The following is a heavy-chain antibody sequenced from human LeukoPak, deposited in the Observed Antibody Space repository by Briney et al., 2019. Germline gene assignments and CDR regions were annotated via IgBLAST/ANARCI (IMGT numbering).Heavy chain of an antibody. D-gene: IGHD3-10*01. Sequence: KPSEALSLTCTVSGGSISGYYWSWIRQPPGKGLEWIGYIDYSGSTKYNPSLKSRVSISVDTSKNQFSLKMSSVTAADTALYYCVREGSSSRFVDYWGQGTLVTVSS. J-gene: IGHJ4*02. V-gene: IGHV4-59*01. CDR2: IDYSGST. CDR1: GGSISGYY. CDR3: VREGSSSRFVDY.